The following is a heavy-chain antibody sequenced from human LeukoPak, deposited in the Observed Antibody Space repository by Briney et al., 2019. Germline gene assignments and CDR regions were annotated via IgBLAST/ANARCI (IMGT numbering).Heavy chain of an antibody. J-gene: IGHJ4*02. CDR2: ISSSSSTI. V-gene: IGHV3-48*02. CDR1: GFTFSTYS. D-gene: IGHD6-19*01. CDR3: ARAGSSGRLNGGYFDF. Sequence: GGSLRLSCAASGFTFSTYSMNWVRRAPGKGLEWVSYISSSSSTIYYADSVKGRFTISRDDAKNSLYLQMNSLRDEDTAVYYCARAGSSGRLNGGYFDFWGQGTLVTVSS.